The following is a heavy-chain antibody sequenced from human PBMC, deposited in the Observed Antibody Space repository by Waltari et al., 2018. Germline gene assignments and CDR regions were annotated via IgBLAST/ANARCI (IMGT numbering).Heavy chain of an antibody. CDR3: ARERRITMIVVVIRGFDY. Sequence: QVQLQQWGAGLLTPSETLSLTCAVYGGSFSGYYWSWIRQPPGQGLEWIGEINHSGSTNYNPSLKSRVTISVDTSKNQFSLKLSSVTAADTAVYYCARERRITMIVVVIRGFDYWGQGTLVTVSS. D-gene: IGHD3-22*01. CDR1: GGSFSGYY. V-gene: IGHV4-34*01. J-gene: IGHJ4*02. CDR2: INHSGST.